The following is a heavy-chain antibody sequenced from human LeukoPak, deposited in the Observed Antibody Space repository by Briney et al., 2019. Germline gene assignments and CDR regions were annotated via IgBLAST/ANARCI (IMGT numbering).Heavy chain of an antibody. CDR3: ARHPADILTGYSFDP. D-gene: IGHD3-9*01. J-gene: IGHJ5*02. CDR1: GGSISSGDYY. CDR2: IYYSGST. Sequence: PQTLSLTCTVSGGSISSGDYYWSWIRQPPGKGLEWIGYIYYSGSTYYNPSLKSRVTISVDTSKNQFSLKLSSVTAADTAVYYCARHPADILTGYSFDPWGQGTLVTVSS. V-gene: IGHV4-30-4*01.